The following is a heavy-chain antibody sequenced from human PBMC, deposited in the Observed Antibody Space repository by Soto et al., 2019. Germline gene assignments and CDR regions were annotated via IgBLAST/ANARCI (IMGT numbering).Heavy chain of an antibody. V-gene: IGHV4-30-4*01. CDR2: IYHSGST. J-gene: IGHJ5*02. Sequence: SETLSLTCTVSGGSISSGDYYCIWIRQPPGKGLEWIGYIYHSGSTYYNPSLRSRLTMSVDTSRNQFSLKLSSVTAADTAVYYCARSPTYSSGWYHPWGQGTLVTVSS. CDR3: ARSPTYSSGWYHP. CDR1: GGSISSGDYY. D-gene: IGHD6-19*01.